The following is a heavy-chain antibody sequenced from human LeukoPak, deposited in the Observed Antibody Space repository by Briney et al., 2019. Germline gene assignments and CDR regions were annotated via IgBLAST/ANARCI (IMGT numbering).Heavy chain of an antibody. CDR2: IVVGSGNT. J-gene: IGHJ3*02. D-gene: IGHD3-3*01. Sequence: SVKVSCKASGFTFTSSAMQWVRQARGQRLEWIGWIVVGSGNTNYAQKFQERVTITRDMSTSTAYMELSSLRSEDTAVYYCAAGRATYDFWSGYYPQDAFDIWGQGTMVTVSS. CDR1: GFTFTSSA. CDR3: AAGRATYDFWSGYYPQDAFDI. V-gene: IGHV1-58*02.